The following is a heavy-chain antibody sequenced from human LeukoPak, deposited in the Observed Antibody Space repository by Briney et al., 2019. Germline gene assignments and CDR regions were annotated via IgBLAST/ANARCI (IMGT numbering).Heavy chain of an antibody. CDR3: ARDTARITIFGVAKYMDV. V-gene: IGHV1-2*02. CDR1: GYTFTGYY. Sequence: ASVNVSCKASGYTFTGYYMHWVRQAPGQGLAWMGWINPNSGGTNYAQKFQGRVTMTRDTSISTAYMEQSRLRSDDTAVYYCARDTARITIFGVAKYMDVWGKGTTVTVSS. J-gene: IGHJ6*03. D-gene: IGHD3-3*01. CDR2: INPNSGGT.